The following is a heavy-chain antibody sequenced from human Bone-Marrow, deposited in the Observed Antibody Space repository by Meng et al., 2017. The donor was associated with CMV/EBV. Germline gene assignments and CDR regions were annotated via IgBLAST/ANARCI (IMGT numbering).Heavy chain of an antibody. CDR1: GFTFSIYT. Sequence: GESLKISCAASGFTFSIYTMNWVRQAPGKGLEWVSSITSSGSYIYYADSVKGRFTISRDSAKNSLYLQMNSLRAEDMAVYYCAVREWDSSSWYGYYYGMDVWGQGTTVTVSS. CDR2: ITSSGSYI. CDR3: AVREWDSSSWYGYYYGMDV. D-gene: IGHD6-13*01. J-gene: IGHJ6*02. V-gene: IGHV3-21*01.